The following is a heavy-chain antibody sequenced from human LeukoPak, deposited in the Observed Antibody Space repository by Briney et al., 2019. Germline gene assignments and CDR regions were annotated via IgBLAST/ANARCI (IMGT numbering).Heavy chain of an antibody. D-gene: IGHD4-17*01. CDR2: ISGSGGST. CDR1: GFTFSNYA. Sequence: PGGSLRLSCAASGFTFSNYAVSWVRQAPGKGLEWVSAISGSGGSTYYADSVKGRFTISRDNSKNTLYLQMNSLRAEDTAMYYCATLGEGSYGDYFSNLDYWGQGTLVTVSS. J-gene: IGHJ4*02. V-gene: IGHV3-23*01. CDR3: ATLGEGSYGDYFSNLDY.